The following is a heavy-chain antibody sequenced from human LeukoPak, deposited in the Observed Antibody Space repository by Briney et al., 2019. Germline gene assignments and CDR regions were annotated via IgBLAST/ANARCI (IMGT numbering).Heavy chain of an antibody. J-gene: IGHJ4*02. D-gene: IGHD2-21*02. CDR3: AKDRIFGGARAVVTASPFDY. CDR1: GFTFSSYG. CDR2: ISYDGSNK. Sequence: PGGSLRLSCAASGFTFSSYGMHWVRQAPGKGLEWVAVISYDGSNKYYADSVKGRFTISRDNSKNTLYLQMNSLRAEDTAVYYCAKDRIFGGARAVVTASPFDYWGQGTLVTVSS. V-gene: IGHV3-30*18.